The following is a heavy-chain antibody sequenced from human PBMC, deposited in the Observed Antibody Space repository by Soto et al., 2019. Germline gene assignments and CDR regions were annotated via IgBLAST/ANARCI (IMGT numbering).Heavy chain of an antibody. J-gene: IGHJ6*02. D-gene: IGHD3-16*01. Sequence: GASVKVSCKASGYTFTSYGLNWVRQAPGQGLEWMGWISPYNDYTIYAQKLQGRVTMTTDTSTRTVYLDLRSLKSDDTAVYYCARGGYYDNTWGKLSHYGLDVWGQGTSVTVSS. V-gene: IGHV1-18*01. CDR2: ISPYNDYT. CDR1: GYTFTSYG. CDR3: ARGGYYDNTWGKLSHYGLDV.